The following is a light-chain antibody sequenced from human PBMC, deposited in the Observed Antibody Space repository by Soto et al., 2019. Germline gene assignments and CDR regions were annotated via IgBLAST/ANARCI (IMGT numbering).Light chain of an antibody. CDR2: EVN. J-gene: IGLJ2*01. CDR1: SSYVGGYNY. Sequence: QSALTQPPSASGSPGQSVTIYFTGTSSYVGGYNYVSWYQQHPGKAPRLMIYEVNKRPSGVPDRFSGSKSGNTASLTVSGLQAEDEADYYCSSYAGSSAAVIFGGGTKVTVL. CDR3: SSYAGSSAAVI. V-gene: IGLV2-8*01.